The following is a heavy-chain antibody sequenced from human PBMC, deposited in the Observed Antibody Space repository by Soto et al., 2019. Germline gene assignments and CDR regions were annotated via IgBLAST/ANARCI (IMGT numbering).Heavy chain of an antibody. D-gene: IGHD3-10*01. CDR1: GFTFSSYA. CDR2: IGGSGDYT. Sequence: EVQLLESGGGLVQPGGSLRLSCAASGFTFSSYAMGWVRQAPGKGLEWVSGIGGSGDYTYYADSVKGHFTISRDNSKKTLYLQMNSLSAEDTAVYYCAKDGFYGSGSRRGFDYWGQGTLVTVSS. J-gene: IGHJ4*02. V-gene: IGHV3-23*01. CDR3: AKDGFYGSGSRRGFDY.